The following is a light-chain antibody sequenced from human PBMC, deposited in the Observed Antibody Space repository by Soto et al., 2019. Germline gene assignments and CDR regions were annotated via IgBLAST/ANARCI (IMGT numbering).Light chain of an antibody. J-gene: IGKJ5*01. V-gene: IGKV3-15*01. Sequence: ELVLTQSPATLSVSPGEGATLSCRASQSVNINLAWYQQKPGQAPRLLIYGASTRATGVPARFSGSGSGTEFNLTISTLQSEDFAVYYCQQYNNWPITFGQGTRLEIK. CDR3: QQYNNWPIT. CDR2: GAS. CDR1: QSVNIN.